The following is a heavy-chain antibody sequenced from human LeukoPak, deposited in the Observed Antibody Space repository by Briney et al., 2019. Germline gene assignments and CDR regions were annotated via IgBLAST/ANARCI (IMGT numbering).Heavy chain of an antibody. CDR2: IRYDGNNK. Sequence: GGSLRLSCAASGFTFSTYGMHWVRQAPGKGLEWVAFIRYDGNNKFYADSVKGRFTISRDNSKNTLYLQMNSLRAEDTAVYYCARGPSGYHNTGGQGTLVTVSS. J-gene: IGHJ4*02. V-gene: IGHV3-30*02. CDR3: ARGPSGYHNT. CDR1: GFTFSTYG. D-gene: IGHD5-12*01.